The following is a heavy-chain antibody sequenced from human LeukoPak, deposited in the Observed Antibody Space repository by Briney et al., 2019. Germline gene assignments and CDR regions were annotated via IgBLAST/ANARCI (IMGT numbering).Heavy chain of an antibody. CDR1: GFTFSSYG. J-gene: IGHJ4*02. V-gene: IGHV3-30*02. D-gene: IGHD3-22*01. CDR3: GCDYYDSSGYYF. Sequence: GGSLRLPCAASGFTFSSYGMHWVRQAPGKGLEWVAFIRYDGSNKYYADSVKGRFTISRDNSKNTLYLQMNSLRAEDTAVYYCGCDYYDSSGYYFWGQGTLVTVSS. CDR2: IRYDGSNK.